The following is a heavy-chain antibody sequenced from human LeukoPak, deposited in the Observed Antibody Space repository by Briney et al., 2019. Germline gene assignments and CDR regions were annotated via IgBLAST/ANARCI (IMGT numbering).Heavy chain of an antibody. Sequence: PGGSLRLSCAASGFAFSGYWMHWVRQAPGKGLVWVSRINSDGSSTSYADSVKGRFPISRDNAKNTLYLQMNSLRAEDTAVYYCYIYGSGSYSIADYWGQGTLVTVSS. CDR1: GFAFSGYW. CDR3: YIYGSGSYSIADY. CDR2: INSDGSST. J-gene: IGHJ4*02. V-gene: IGHV3-74*01. D-gene: IGHD3-10*01.